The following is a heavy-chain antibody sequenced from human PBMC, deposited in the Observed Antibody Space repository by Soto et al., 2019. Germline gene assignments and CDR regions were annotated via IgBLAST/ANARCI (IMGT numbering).Heavy chain of an antibody. D-gene: IGHD2-21*01. V-gene: IGHV5-51*07. J-gene: IGHJ3*02. CDR3: ARHLLKLGSISPDDAFDI. CDR2: IYPGDSDT. CDR1: VYGFTSYW. Sequence: SLKISGTGCVYGFTSYWIASVQQMPGKGMEWMGIIYPGDSDTRYSPSFQGQVTFSADKSITTAYLQWSSLKASDTAMYYCARHLLKLGSISPDDAFDIWGQGKMVTVSS.